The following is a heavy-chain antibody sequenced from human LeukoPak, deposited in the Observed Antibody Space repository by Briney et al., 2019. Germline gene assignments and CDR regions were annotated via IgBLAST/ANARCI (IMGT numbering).Heavy chain of an antibody. D-gene: IGHD5-24*01. Sequence: GGSLTLSCVVSGFNFDNFAMHWVRQPLGKGLEWVAVISHDGRTKYYADSMKGRITISRDNSKSTLFLQMNNLRSEDTAVYFCARPSPPGDGYNPPDHWGQGTLVTVSS. CDR2: ISHDGRTK. V-gene: IGHV3-30*04. J-gene: IGHJ4*02. CDR3: ARPSPPGDGYNPPDH. CDR1: GFNFDNFA.